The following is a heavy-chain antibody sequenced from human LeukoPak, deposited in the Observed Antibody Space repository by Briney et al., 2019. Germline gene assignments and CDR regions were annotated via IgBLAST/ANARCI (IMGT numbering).Heavy chain of an antibody. CDR1: EFTFSSYA. Sequence: GGSLRLSCAASEFTFSSYAMSWVRQAPGKGLEWVSAISGSGGRTYYAESVKGRFTISRDNNENTLYLQMNSLRAEDTAVYYCAKAAQVAGRPNLGGHFWGQGTLVTVSS. V-gene: IGHV3-23*01. CDR3: AKAAQVAGRPNLGGHF. J-gene: IGHJ4*02. D-gene: IGHD6-6*01. CDR2: ISGSGGRT.